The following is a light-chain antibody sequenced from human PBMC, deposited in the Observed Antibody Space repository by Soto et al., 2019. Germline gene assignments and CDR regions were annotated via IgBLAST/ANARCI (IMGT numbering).Light chain of an antibody. V-gene: IGLV2-14*03. CDR1: SSDVGNYNY. CDR2: DVS. Sequence: QSALTQPASVSGSPGQSITISCTGTSSDVGNYNYVSWYQQHPGQAPKLMIFDVSNRPSGVSSRFSGSKSGNTASLTISGLQAEDEADYYCSSYTRSSTTVFGGGTKLTVL. CDR3: SSYTRSSTTV. J-gene: IGLJ2*01.